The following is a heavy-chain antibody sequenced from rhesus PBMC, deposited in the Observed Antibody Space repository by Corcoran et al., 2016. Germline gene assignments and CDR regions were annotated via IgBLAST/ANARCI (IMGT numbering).Heavy chain of an antibody. V-gene: IGHV4-99*02. D-gene: IGHD3-3*01. J-gene: IGHJ6*01. CDR2: FVGRIVSP. CDR1: GYSISSGYY. CDR3: ARDGVYNIWTGRLDS. Sequence: QVQLQESGPGLVKPSETLSLTCAFSGYSISSGYYWAWIRQPHGRGLEWIGYFVGRIVSPYTNPSIKSRFTISKDTSMTQFSLKVSSVTAADTAVYYCARDGVYNIWTGRLDSWGQGVVVTVSS.